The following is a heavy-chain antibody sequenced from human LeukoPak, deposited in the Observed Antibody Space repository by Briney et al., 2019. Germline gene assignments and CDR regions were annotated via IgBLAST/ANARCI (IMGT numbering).Heavy chain of an antibody. CDR2: IYSGGNT. V-gene: IGHV3-66*01. CDR3: ATIKTTCFDY. Sequence: PGGSLRPSCAASGFTVSSNYMSWVRQAPGKGLEWVSVIYSGGNTYYADSVKGRFTISRDNSKNTLYLQMNSLRAEDTAVYYCATIKTTCFDYWGQGTLVTVSS. D-gene: IGHD2/OR15-2a*01. J-gene: IGHJ4*02. CDR1: GFTVSSNY.